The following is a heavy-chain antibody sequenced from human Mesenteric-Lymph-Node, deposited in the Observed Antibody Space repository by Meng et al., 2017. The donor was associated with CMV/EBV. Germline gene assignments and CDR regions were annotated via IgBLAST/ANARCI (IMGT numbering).Heavy chain of an antibody. D-gene: IGHD5-12*01. J-gene: IGHJ4*02. CDR3: ARGFIVAYLPDY. CDR1: GFTFSSYA. CDR2: IKQDGREK. Sequence: GESLKISCAASGFTFSSYAMHWVRQAPGKGLEWVANIKQDGREKYYVDSVKGRFTISRDNAKNSLYLQMNSLRAEDTAVYYCARGFIVAYLPDYWGQGTLVTVSS. V-gene: IGHV3-7*01.